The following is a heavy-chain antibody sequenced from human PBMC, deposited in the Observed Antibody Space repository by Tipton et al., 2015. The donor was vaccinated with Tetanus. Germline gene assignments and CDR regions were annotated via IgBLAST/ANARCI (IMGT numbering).Heavy chain of an antibody. Sequence: TLSLTCTVSGGFISSYNYYWGWIRQAPGKGLEWIGSIYYSGSAYYNPSLRSRVTMSVDTSEMQFSLKLASVTAADTAVYYCARLSSSSNDAHAFDIWGQGTMVTVSS. V-gene: IGHV4-39*01. CDR3: ARLSSSSNDAHAFDI. J-gene: IGHJ3*02. D-gene: IGHD6-19*01. CDR1: GGFISSYNYY. CDR2: IYYSGSA.